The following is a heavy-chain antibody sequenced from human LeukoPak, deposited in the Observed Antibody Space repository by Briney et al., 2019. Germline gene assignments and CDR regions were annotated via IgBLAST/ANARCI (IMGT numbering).Heavy chain of an antibody. J-gene: IGHJ4*02. Sequence: SETLSLTCAVYGGSFSGYYWSWIRQPPGKGLEWIGEINHSGSTNYNPSLKSRVTISVDTSKNQFSLKLSSVTAADTAVYYCARGDDRDRFWYYWGQGTLVTVSS. D-gene: IGHD3-3*01. CDR3: ARGDDRDRFWYY. CDR1: GGSFSGYY. CDR2: INHSGST. V-gene: IGHV4-34*01.